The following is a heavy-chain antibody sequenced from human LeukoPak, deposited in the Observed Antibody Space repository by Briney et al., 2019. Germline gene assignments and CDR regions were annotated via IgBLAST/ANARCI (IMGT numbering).Heavy chain of an antibody. V-gene: IGHV1-8*02. CDR1: GYTFTGYY. D-gene: IGHD3-10*01. J-gene: IGHJ4*02. CDR2: MNPNSGNT. CDR3: AREPRRFGD. Sequence: ASVKVSCKASGYTFTGYYMHWVRQATGQGLEWLGYMNPNSGNTGYAQKFQGRVTMTSDTSINTAYMELSSLRSEDTAVYYCAREPRRFGDWGQGTLVTVSS.